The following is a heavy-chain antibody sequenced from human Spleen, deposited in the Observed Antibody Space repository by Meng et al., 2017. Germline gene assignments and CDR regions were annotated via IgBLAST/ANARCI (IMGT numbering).Heavy chain of an antibody. CDR2: IYYTGNT. CDR1: GASISRIGYY. Sequence: QVHLQESGPGLVKPSQTLSLTCTVSGASISRIGYYWSWIRQHPGKGLEWVGYIYYTGNTDYNPSLNSRLTISVDMSKNQFSLKLSSVTAADTAVYYCVYFWSGYFTSGQGTLVTVSS. D-gene: IGHD3-3*01. J-gene: IGHJ5*02. CDR3: VYFWSGYFT. V-gene: IGHV4-31*03.